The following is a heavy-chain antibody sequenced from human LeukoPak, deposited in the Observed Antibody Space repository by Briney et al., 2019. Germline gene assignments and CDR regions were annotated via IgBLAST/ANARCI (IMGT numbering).Heavy chain of an antibody. Sequence: GGSLRLSCAASGFTLSTSWMHWVRQPPGKGPVWVARVSSDGNNIIYADSVRGRFTISRDSAKNTLYLQMNSLRVDDTAVYYCARSRYLNGYDYWGQGTLVTVSS. V-gene: IGHV3-74*01. CDR3: ARSRYLNGYDY. D-gene: IGHD5-24*01. CDR1: GFTLSTSW. CDR2: VSSDGNNI. J-gene: IGHJ4*02.